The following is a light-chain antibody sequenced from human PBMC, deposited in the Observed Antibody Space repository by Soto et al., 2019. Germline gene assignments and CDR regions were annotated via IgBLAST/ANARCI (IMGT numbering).Light chain of an antibody. Sequence: QSVLTQPASVSGSPGQSITISCTGTSSDVGSYNYVSWYQQHPGKAPKLMIYEVSNRPSGVPDRFSGSKSGTSASLAITGLQAEDEADYYCHSYDSSLSAVVFGGGTKVTV. CDR2: EVS. CDR3: HSYDSSLSAVV. CDR1: SSDVGSYNY. J-gene: IGLJ2*01. V-gene: IGLV2-14*01.